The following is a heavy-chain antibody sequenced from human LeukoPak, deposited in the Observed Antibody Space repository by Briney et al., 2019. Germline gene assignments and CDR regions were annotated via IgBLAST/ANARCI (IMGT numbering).Heavy chain of an antibody. Sequence: SETLSLTCTVSGYSINSGYYWGWIRQPPGKGLEWIGSISHSGSTYYNPSLKSRVTISVDTSKNQFSLKLSSVTAADTAVYYCARVQGYYYYGMDVWGQGTTVTVSS. CDR1: GYSINSGYY. J-gene: IGHJ6*02. CDR2: ISHSGST. V-gene: IGHV4-38-2*02. CDR3: ARVQGYYYYGMDV.